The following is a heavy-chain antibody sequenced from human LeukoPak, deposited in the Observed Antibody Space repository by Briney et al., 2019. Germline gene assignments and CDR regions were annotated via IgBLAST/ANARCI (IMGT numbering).Heavy chain of an antibody. CDR2: MNPNSGNT. D-gene: IGHD6-19*01. CDR3: ARGLVRQWLVFVY. V-gene: IGHV1-8*01. J-gene: IGHJ4*02. Sequence: ASVKVSCKASGYTFTSYEINWVRQATGQGLEWMGWMNPNSGNTGYAQKFQGRVTMTRNTSISTAYMELSSLRSEDTAVYYCARGLVRQWLVFVYWGQGTLVTVSS. CDR1: GYTFTSYE.